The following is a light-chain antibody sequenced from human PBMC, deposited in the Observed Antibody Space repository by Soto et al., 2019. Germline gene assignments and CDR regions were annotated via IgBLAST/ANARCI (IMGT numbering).Light chain of an antibody. CDR3: QQSYSTLWT. V-gene: IGKV1-39*01. CDR2: AAS. Sequence: DIQMTQSPSSLSASVGDRVTITCRASQSISSYLNWYQQKPGKAPKPLIYAASSLQSGVPSRFSGSGSGTDFTLTISSLQPEDFATYYCQQSYSTLWTFGPGTKVDIK. CDR1: QSISSY. J-gene: IGKJ1*01.